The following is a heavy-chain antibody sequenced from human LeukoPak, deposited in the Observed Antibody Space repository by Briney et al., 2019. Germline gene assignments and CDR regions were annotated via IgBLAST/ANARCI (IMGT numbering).Heavy chain of an antibody. J-gene: IGHJ6*02. CDR2: IYYSGST. Sequence: PSETLSPTCTVSGGSISSYYWSWIRQPPGKGLEWIGYIYYSGSTNYNPSLKSRVTISVDTSKNQFSLKLSSVTAADTAVYYCASLYDFWSGNDYYYGMDVWGQGTTVTVSS. CDR3: ASLYDFWSGNDYYYGMDV. D-gene: IGHD3-3*01. V-gene: IGHV4-59*08. CDR1: GGSISSYY.